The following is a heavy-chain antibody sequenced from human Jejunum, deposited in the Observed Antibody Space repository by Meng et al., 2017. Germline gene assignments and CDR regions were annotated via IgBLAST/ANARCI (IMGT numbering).Heavy chain of an antibody. J-gene: IGHJ4*02. V-gene: IGHV1-3*04. CDR2: LNTDNGDT. Sequence: QVQLGQSWGKVEKAGASVRVCGEASGYTFGNYLIQWMRQAHGQGLEWMGWLNTDNGDTKYSQKFQGRVTFTRDTSATTAYMELSSLGSEDTAVYFCARDLYGDNGAHFDFWGKGTLVTVSS. CDR3: ARDLYGDNGAHFDF. D-gene: IGHD4-17*01. CDR1: GYTFGNYL.